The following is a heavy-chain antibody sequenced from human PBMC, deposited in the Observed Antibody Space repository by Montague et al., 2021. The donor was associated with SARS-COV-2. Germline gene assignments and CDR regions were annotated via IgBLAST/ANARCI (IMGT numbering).Heavy chain of an antibody. CDR3: APAVPVADDS. V-gene: IGHV3-48*03. D-gene: IGHD2-2*01. CDR2: NNGGSSVM. J-gene: IGHJ5*02. Sequence: SLRLSCAASGFNFGVYEMNWVRQTPGKGLEWVSYNNGGSSVMYXXXSVMGRFTISRDNAESSLYLQMNSLRAEDTAVYYCAPAVPVADDSWGQGTLVTVSS. CDR1: GFNFGVYE.